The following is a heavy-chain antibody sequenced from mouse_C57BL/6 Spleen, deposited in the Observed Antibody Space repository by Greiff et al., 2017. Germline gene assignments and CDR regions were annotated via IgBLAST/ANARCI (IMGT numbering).Heavy chain of an antibody. CDR2: ISSGGDYI. Sequence: EVQLVESGEGLVKPGGSLKLSCAASGFTFSSYAMSWVRQTPEKRLEWVAYISSGGDYIYYADTVKGGFTISRDNARNTLYLQVGCVKSEDTAMYDCTRDQGGGGFDYWGQGTTLTVSS. D-gene: IGHD1-1*02. CDR3: TRDQGGGGFDY. CDR1: GFTFSSYA. J-gene: IGHJ2*01. V-gene: IGHV5-9-1*02.